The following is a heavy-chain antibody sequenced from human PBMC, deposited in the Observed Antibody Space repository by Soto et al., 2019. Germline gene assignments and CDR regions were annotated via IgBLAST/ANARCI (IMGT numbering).Heavy chain of an antibody. J-gene: IGHJ4*02. CDR3: AGDRALRYFDWLLRPDY. V-gene: IGHV3-74*01. D-gene: IGHD3-9*01. CDR2: INSDGSST. CDR1: GFTFSSYW. Sequence: GGSLRLSCAASGFTFSSYWMHWVRQAPGKGLVWVSRINSDGSSTSYADSVKGRFTISRDNAKNSLYLQMNSLRAEDTAVYYCAGDRALRYFDWLLRPDYWGQGTLVTAPQ.